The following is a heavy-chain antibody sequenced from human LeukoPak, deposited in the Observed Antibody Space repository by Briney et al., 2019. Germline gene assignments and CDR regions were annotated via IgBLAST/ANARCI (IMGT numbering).Heavy chain of an antibody. D-gene: IGHD3-9*01. Sequence: GGSLRLSCAASGFTFSSYWMSWVRQAPGKGLEWVAYINQDGSEKYYVDSVKGRFTISRDNAKNSLYLQMNSLRAEDTAVYYWARDRGAGGYCDWLGPDAFDIWGQGTMVTVSS. CDR3: ARDRGAGGYCDWLGPDAFDI. CDR1: GFTFSSYW. CDR2: INQDGSEK. V-gene: IGHV3-7*01. J-gene: IGHJ3*02.